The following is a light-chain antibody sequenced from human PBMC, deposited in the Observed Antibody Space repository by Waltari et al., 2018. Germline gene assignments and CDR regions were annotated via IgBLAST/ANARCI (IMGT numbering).Light chain of an antibody. CDR1: QSVSSIY. Sequence: EIVLTQSPATLSLSPGERATLSCGASQSVSSIYLAWYQQKPGLAPRLLIYDASSRATGIPDRFSGSGSGTDFTLTISRLEPEDFAVYYCQYYGSSPRTFGQGTKVEVK. V-gene: IGKV3D-20*01. CDR2: DAS. CDR3: QYYGSSPRT. J-gene: IGKJ1*01.